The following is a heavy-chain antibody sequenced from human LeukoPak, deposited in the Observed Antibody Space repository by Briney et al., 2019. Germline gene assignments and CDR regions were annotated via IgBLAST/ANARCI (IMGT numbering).Heavy chain of an antibody. D-gene: IGHD6-6*01. Sequence: GGSLRLSCAASGFTFNSYWMHWVRQAPGKGLVWVSRINSDGSSTSYADSVKGRFTISRDNAKNTLYLQMNSLRAEDTAVYYCAREESSSSGYYFDYWGQGTLVTVSS. CDR2: INSDGSST. J-gene: IGHJ4*02. V-gene: IGHV3-74*01. CDR1: GFTFNSYW. CDR3: AREESSSSGYYFDY.